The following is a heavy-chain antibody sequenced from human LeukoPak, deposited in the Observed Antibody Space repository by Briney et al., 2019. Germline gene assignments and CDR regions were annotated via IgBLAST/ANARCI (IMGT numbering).Heavy chain of an antibody. Sequence: ASVKVSCKASGYTFTTYGISWVRQAPGQGLEWMGWISAYNGNTNYAQNLQDRVTMTTDTSTTTAYMELRSLTSDDTAVYYCAREAYDSGSFRTDYYYMDVWGKGTTVTISS. CDR2: ISAYNGNT. CDR1: GYTFTTYG. CDR3: AREAYDSGSFRTDYYYMDV. J-gene: IGHJ6*03. D-gene: IGHD3-10*01. V-gene: IGHV1-18*01.